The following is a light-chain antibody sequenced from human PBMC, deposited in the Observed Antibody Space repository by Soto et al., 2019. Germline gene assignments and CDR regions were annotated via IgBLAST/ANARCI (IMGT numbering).Light chain of an antibody. CDR3: PSYVSSNRYV. Sequence: NFMLTQPHSVSESPGKTVTISCTRSSGSIASNYVQWYQQRPGSAPTTVIYEDNQRPSGVPDRFSGSIDSSSNSASLTISGLKTEDEADYYCPSYVSSNRYVFGTGTK. J-gene: IGLJ1*01. CDR1: SGSIASNY. CDR2: EDN. V-gene: IGLV6-57*03.